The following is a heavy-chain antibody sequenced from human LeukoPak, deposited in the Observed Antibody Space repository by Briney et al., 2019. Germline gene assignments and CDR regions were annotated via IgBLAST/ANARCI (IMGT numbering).Heavy chain of an antibody. CDR2: INPNSGGT. D-gene: IGHD3-3*01. Sequence: RASVKVSCKASGYTFTGYYMHWVRQAPGQGLEWMGWINPNSGGTNYAQKFQGWVTMTRDTSISTAYMELSSLRSEDTAVYYCARASTLDYDFWSGYYHYYFDYWGQGTLVTVSS. CDR1: GYTFTGYY. V-gene: IGHV1-2*04. J-gene: IGHJ4*02. CDR3: ARASTLDYDFWSGYYHYYFDY.